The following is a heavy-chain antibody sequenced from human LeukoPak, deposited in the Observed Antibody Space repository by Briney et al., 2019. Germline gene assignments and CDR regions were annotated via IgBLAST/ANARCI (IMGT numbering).Heavy chain of an antibody. CDR2: INPNSGGT. V-gene: IGHV1-2*02. D-gene: IGHD3-3*01. CDR3: ARDYDFWSGYRGYYFDY. Sequence: GASVEVCCKASGYTFTGYYMHWVRQAPGQGLEWMGWINPNSGGTNYAQKFQGRVTMTRDTSISTAYMELSRLRSDDTAVYYCARDYDFWSGYRGYYFDYWGQGPLVTVSS. J-gene: IGHJ4*02. CDR1: GYTFTGYY.